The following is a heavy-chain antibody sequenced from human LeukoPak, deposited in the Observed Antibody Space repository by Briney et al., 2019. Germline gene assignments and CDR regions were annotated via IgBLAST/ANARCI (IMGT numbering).Heavy chain of an antibody. J-gene: IGHJ5*02. CDR3: ATVGSVVGATTFDWFDP. V-gene: IGHV1-24*01. D-gene: IGHD1-26*01. CDR2: FDPEDGET. CDR1: GYTLTELS. Sequence: ASVKVSCKVSGYTLTELSMHWVRQAPVKGLEWMGGFDPEDGETIYAQKFQGRVTMTEDTSTDTAYMELSSLRSEDTAVYYCATVGSVVGATTFDWFDPWGQGTLVTVSS.